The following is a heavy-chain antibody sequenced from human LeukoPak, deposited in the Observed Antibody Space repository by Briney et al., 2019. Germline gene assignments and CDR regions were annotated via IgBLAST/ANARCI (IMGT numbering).Heavy chain of an antibody. J-gene: IGHJ4*02. V-gene: IGHV3-7*03. Sequence: PGGSLRLSCAASGFTFSSYWMSWVRQAPGKGLEWVANIKQDGSEKYYVDSVKGRFTISRDNAKNSLYLQMNSLSAEDTAVYYCARDLYYYGSGSYGSVINYWGQGTLVTVSS. D-gene: IGHD3-10*01. CDR1: GFTFSSYW. CDR2: IKQDGSEK. CDR3: ARDLYYYGSGSYGSVINY.